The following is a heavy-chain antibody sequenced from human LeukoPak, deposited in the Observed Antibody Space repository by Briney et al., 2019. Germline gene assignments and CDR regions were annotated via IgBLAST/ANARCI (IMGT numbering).Heavy chain of an antibody. V-gene: IGHV5-51*01. J-gene: IGHJ3*02. D-gene: IGHD7-27*01. CDR2: SYPADSDT. Sequence: GAALMICCKGSGYSFNTYWIGWVRQLPGKGVEWMGISYPADSDTKYSPSLQGQVTISADTSISTASLQWSSLQASDTAVYYCASPQDVGLTGMNAFDIWGQGTMVTVSS. CDR3: ASPQDVGLTGMNAFDI. CDR1: GYSFNTYW.